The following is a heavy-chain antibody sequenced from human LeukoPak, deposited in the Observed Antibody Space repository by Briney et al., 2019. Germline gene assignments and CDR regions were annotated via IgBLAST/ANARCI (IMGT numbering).Heavy chain of an antibody. V-gene: IGHV1-2*04. D-gene: IGHD6-13*01. CDR2: INPNSGGT. Sequence: ASVKVSCKASGYTFTGYYMHWVRQAPGQGLEWMGWINPNSGGTNYAQKFQGWVTMTRDTSISTAYMELSRLKSDDTAVYYCARAAAGATRPTTYYYYYGMDVRGQGTTVTVSS. J-gene: IGHJ6*02. CDR1: GYTFTGYY. CDR3: ARAAAGATRPTTYYYYYGMDV.